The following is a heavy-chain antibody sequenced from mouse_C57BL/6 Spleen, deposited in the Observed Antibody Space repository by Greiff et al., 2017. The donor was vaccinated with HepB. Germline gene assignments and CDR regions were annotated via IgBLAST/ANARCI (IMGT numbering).Heavy chain of an antibody. D-gene: IGHD2-5*01. CDR1: GYSITSGYY. CDR3: ARESNYDYCDY. Sequence: VQLKESGPGLVKPSQSLSLTCSVTGYSITSGYYWYWIRQFPGNQLEWMGYISYDGSNNYNPSLKNRISITRDTSKNQFFLKLNSVTTEDTATYYCARESNYDYCDYWGQGTTLTVSS. J-gene: IGHJ2*01. V-gene: IGHV3-6*01. CDR2: ISYDGSN.